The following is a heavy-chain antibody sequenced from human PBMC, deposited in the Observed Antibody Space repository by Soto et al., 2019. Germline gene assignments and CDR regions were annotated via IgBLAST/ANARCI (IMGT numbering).Heavy chain of an antibody. CDR2: FDPEDGET. Sequence: ASVKVSCKVSGYTLTELSMHWGRQAPGKGLEWMGGFDPEDGETIYAQKFQGRVTMTEDTSTDTAYMELSSLRSEDTAVYYCATGVCYYDSSGYCVTFFDYWGQGTLVTVSS. J-gene: IGHJ4*02. CDR1: GYTLTELS. CDR3: ATGVCYYDSSGYCVTFFDY. V-gene: IGHV1-24*01. D-gene: IGHD3-22*01.